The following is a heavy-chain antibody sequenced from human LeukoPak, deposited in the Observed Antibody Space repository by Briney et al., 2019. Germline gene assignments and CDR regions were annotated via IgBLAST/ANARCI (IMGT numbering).Heavy chain of an antibody. CDR2: ISYDGSNK. V-gene: IGHV3-30-3*01. CDR1: GFTFSSYA. J-gene: IGHJ6*02. Sequence: GGSLRLSCAASGFTFSSYAMHWVRQAPGKGLEWVAVISYDGSNKYYADSVKGRFTISRDNSKNTLYLQMNSLRAEDTAVYYCAREDSSGWYGVYYYYYYGMDVWGQGTTVTVSS. CDR3: AREDSSGWYGVYYYYYYGMDV. D-gene: IGHD6-19*01.